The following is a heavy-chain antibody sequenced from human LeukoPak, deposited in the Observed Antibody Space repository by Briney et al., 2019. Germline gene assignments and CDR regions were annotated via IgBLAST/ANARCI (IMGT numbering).Heavy chain of an antibody. CDR1: GYTFASYG. V-gene: IGHV1-2*02. CDR3: ARVSRIAVAGTGRIDAFDI. CDR2: INPNSGGT. J-gene: IGHJ3*02. D-gene: IGHD6-19*01. Sequence: ASVKVSCKASGYTFASYGISWVRQAPGQGLEWMGLINPNSGGTNYAQKFQGRVTMTRDTSMSTAYMELSRLRSEDTAVYYCARVSRIAVAGTGRIDAFDIWGQGTMVTVSS.